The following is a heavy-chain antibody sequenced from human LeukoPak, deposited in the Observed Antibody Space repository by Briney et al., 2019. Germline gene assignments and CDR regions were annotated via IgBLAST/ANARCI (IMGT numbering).Heavy chain of an antibody. D-gene: IGHD2-15*01. J-gene: IGHJ4*02. Sequence: XXXXXWVRQAPGKGLEWVANIKQDGSEKYYVDSVKGRFTIPRDNAKNSLYLQMNSLRAEDTAVYYCASVLLRRYYFDYWGQGTLVTVSS. V-gene: IGHV3-7*03. CDR2: IKQDGSEK. CDR3: ASVLLRRYYFDY. CDR1: XXX.